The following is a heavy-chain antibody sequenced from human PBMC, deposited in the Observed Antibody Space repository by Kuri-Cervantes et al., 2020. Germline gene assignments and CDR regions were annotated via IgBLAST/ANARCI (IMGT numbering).Heavy chain of an antibody. CDR1: GYSISSGY. J-gene: IGHJ6*02. V-gene: IGHV3-30-3*01. CDR2: MSYDGSNK. Sequence: LSLTCAVSGYSISSGYYWGWVRQAPGKGLQWVAVMSYDGSNKYYADSVKGRFSISRDNSKNTLYLQMNSLTAEDTAVYYCARDLSPRLEAASRWPTYYYYYGMDVWGQGTTVTVSS. D-gene: IGHD2-15*01. CDR3: ARDLSPRLEAASRWPTYYYYYGMDV.